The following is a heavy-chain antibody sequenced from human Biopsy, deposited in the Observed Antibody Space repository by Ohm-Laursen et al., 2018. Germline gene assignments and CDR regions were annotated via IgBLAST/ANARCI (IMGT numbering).Heavy chain of an antibody. CDR3: ARVREGGLLDY. V-gene: IGHV1-18*01. D-gene: IGHD3-16*01. CDR2: VSTYNGNT. CDR1: GYIFTSFG. Sequence: SVKVSCKGSGYIFTSFGVSWVRQAPGHGLEWMGWVSTYNGNTEYEQKFQGRVTMTTDTSANTAYMELRSLRSDDTAVYFCARVREGGLLDYWGRGILVTVSS. J-gene: IGHJ4*02.